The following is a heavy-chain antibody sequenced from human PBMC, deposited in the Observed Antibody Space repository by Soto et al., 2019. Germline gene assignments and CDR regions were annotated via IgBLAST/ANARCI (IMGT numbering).Heavy chain of an antibody. Sequence: QVQLVQSGAEVKKPGASVKVSCKASGYTFTSYGISWVRQAPGQGLEWMGWISAYNGNTNYAQKLQGRVTMTTDTSXXTAYKGLRSLRSDDTAVYYCARGDSVAAIFNWFDPWGQGTLVTVSS. J-gene: IGHJ5*02. CDR3: ARGDSVAAIFNWFDP. CDR2: ISAYNGNT. V-gene: IGHV1-18*01. D-gene: IGHD2-2*02. CDR1: GYTFTSYG.